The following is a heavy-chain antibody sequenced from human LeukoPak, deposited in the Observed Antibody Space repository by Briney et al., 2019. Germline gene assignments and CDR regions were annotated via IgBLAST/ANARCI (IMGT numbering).Heavy chain of an antibody. CDR1: GFTLSNYG. V-gene: IGHV3-23*01. CDR3: AKRGVVIRVILVGFHKEAYYFDS. J-gene: IGHJ4*02. D-gene: IGHD3-22*01. Sequence: GGSLRLSCTVSGFTLSNYGMSWVRQAPGKGLEWVAGISDSGGRTKYADSVKGRFTISRYNPKNPLYLQMNSLRADDTAVYFCAKRGVVIRVILVGFHKEAYYFDSWGQGALVTVSS. CDR2: ISDSGGRT.